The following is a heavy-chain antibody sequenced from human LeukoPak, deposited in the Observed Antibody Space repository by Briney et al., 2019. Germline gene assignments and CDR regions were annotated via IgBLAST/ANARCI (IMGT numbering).Heavy chain of an antibody. J-gene: IGHJ6*03. D-gene: IGHD3-10*01. V-gene: IGHV4-39*07. CDR3: ARDSYYYGSGDYYMDV. Sequence: SETLSLTCIVSGGSISTTTYYWAWVRQPPGKGLEWIGSIYKTGTTNYSPSLKSRVTMSADTSKNQFSLKLSSVTAADTAVYYCARDSYYYGSGDYYMDVWGKGTTVTISS. CDR2: IYKTGTT. CDR1: GGSISTTTYY.